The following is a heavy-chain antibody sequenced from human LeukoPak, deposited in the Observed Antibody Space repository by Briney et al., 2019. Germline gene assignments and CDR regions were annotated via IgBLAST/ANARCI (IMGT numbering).Heavy chain of an antibody. J-gene: IGHJ3*02. V-gene: IGHV4-34*01. CDR3: ARGMNFGVVIPRAFDI. CDR1: GGSFSGFY. Sequence: KTSETLSLTCAVSGGSFSGFYWSWIRQPPGKGLEWIGEINHSGSTNYNPSLKSRVTISVDTSKNQFSLKLSSATAADTAVYYCARGMNFGVVIPRAFDIWGQGTMVTVSS. CDR2: INHSGST. D-gene: IGHD3-3*01.